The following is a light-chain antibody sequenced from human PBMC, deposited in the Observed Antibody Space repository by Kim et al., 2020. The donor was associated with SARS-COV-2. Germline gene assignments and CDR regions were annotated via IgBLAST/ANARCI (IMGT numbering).Light chain of an antibody. J-gene: IGLJ1*01. V-gene: IGLV1-40*01. CDR2: GNR. Sequence: VPISYDGGSSKTGAGYDVQWYKQIPGRAPQLLIFGNRNRPAGVPDRFSASTSGTSASLAITGLQADDESYYYCQSSDSSLSGSIVFGTGTKVTVL. CDR3: QSSDSSLSGSIV. CDR1: SSKTGAGYD.